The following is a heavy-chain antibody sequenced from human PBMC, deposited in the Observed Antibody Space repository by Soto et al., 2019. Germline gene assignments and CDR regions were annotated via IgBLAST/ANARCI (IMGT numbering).Heavy chain of an antibody. CDR3: TQINGSGSWGWYFRS. J-gene: IGHJ5*02. Sequence: QITLRESGPSLVKPTETLTLTCTFSGFSLTTTGLGVGWVRQPPGKALEWLAVVFWDDGERYRPSLKTRVTITKDTSKDQVVLTMTTMDPVDTATYYCTQINGSGSWGWYFRSWGQGSLVTVSS. CDR2: VFWDDGE. V-gene: IGHV2-5*02. CDR1: GFSLTTTGLG. D-gene: IGHD1-26*01.